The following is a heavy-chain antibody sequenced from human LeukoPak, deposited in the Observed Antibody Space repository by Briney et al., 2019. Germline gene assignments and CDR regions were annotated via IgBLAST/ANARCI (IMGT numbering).Heavy chain of an antibody. Sequence: GGSLRLSCVPSGITFSNSALSWVRQAPGKGLEWVSTITKSGDQTYYADSVRGLFTISRDNSKNTLYLQMNSLRAEDTAVYYCAREEIGYSSSWYSLDYYGMDVWGQGTTVTVSS. J-gene: IGHJ6*02. V-gene: IGHV3-23*01. D-gene: IGHD6-13*01. CDR3: AREEIGYSSSWYSLDYYGMDV. CDR2: ITKSGDQT. CDR1: GITFSNSA.